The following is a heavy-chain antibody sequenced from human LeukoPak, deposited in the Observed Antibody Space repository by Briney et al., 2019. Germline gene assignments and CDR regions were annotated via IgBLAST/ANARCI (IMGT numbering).Heavy chain of an antibody. Sequence: SETLSLTCAVYGGSFSGCYWSWIRQPPGKGLEWIGEINHSGSTNYNPSLKSRVTISVDTSKNQFSLKLSSVTAADTAVYYCARGGYFDWLLWWGQGTLVTVSS. J-gene: IGHJ4*02. CDR2: INHSGST. V-gene: IGHV4-34*01. CDR3: ARGGYFDWLLW. CDR1: GGSFSGCY. D-gene: IGHD3-9*01.